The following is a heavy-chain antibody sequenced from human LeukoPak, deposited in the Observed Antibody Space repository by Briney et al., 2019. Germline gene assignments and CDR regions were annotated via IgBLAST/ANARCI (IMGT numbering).Heavy chain of an antibody. CDR2: VSASGGST. J-gene: IGHJ4*02. D-gene: IGHD1-14*01. CDR3: AKSLGNQVVIDY. Sequence: PGGSLRLSCAASGFIFRNHAMNWVRQAPGQGLEWVSGVSASGGSTFNTDSVKGRFSISRDKSKNTLYLEMNSLRPEDTALYYCAKSLGNQVVIDYWGQGTLVTVSS. CDR1: GFIFRNHA. V-gene: IGHV3-23*01.